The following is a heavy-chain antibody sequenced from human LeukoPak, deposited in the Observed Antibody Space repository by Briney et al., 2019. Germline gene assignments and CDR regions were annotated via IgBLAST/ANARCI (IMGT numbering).Heavy chain of an antibody. CDR2: IYYSGST. Sequence: SETLSLTCTVSGGSVSSGSYYWSWIRQPPGKGLEWIGYIYYSGSTYYNPSLKSRVTISVDTSKNQFSLKLSSVTAADTAVYYCVSRQQLVQGAFDIWGQGTMVTVSS. V-gene: IGHV4-31*03. CDR1: GGSVSSGSYY. J-gene: IGHJ3*02. CDR3: VSRQQLVQGAFDI. D-gene: IGHD6-13*01.